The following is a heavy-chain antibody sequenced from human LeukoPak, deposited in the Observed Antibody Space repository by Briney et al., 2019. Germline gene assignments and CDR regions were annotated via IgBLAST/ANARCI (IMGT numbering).Heavy chain of an antibody. J-gene: IGHJ5*02. CDR1: GYSISSGYY. D-gene: IGHD3-10*01. Sequence: SETLSLTCTVSGYSISSGYYWGRIRQPPGKGLEWIGSIYHSGSTYYNPSLKSRVTISVDTSKNQFSLKLSSVTAADTAVYYCARDSRRGSGALFDPWGQGTLVTVSS. V-gene: IGHV4-38-2*02. CDR2: IYHSGST. CDR3: ARDSRRGSGALFDP.